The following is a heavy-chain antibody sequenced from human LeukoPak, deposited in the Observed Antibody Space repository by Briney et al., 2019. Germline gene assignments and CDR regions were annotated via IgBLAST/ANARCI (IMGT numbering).Heavy chain of an antibody. Sequence: GGSLRLSCAASGFTFNSYWMTWVRQAPGKGLEWVANIKQDGSEKYCVDSVKGRFTISRDNAKNSLYLQMNSLRAEDTAVYYCVRAIGAAGSYWGQGTLVTVSS. J-gene: IGHJ4*02. CDR1: GFTFNSYW. CDR2: IKQDGSEK. D-gene: IGHD6-13*01. CDR3: VRAIGAAGSY. V-gene: IGHV3-7*03.